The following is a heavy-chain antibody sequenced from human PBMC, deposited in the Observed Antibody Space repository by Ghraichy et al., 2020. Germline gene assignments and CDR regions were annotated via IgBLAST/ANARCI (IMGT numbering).Heavy chain of an antibody. J-gene: IGHJ4*02. CDR3: VRGITVTGIFDS. V-gene: IGHV3-53*01. CDR1: GFTVSTNF. CDR2: IYGGGTT. D-gene: IGHD6-19*01. Sequence: GGSLRLSCAASGFTVSTNFMSWVRQAPGKGPEWVSAIYGGGTTKYTDSVKGRFTISRDNSKNTQYLQMNDLRVEDTAVYYCVRGITVTGIFDSWGQGTLVTVSS.